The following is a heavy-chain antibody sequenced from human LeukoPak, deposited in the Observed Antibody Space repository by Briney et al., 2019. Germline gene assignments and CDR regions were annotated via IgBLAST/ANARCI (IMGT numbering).Heavy chain of an antibody. CDR3: AKDSDRDYDILTGYYSAEYFQH. J-gene: IGHJ1*01. CDR2: ISGSGGDT. D-gene: IGHD3-9*01. CDR1: GFTFSSYA. Sequence: GGSLRLSCAASGFTFSSYAMSWVRQAPGKVLEWVSTISGSGGDTYYADSVKGRFTISRDNSKNTLYLQMNSLRAEDTAVYYYAKDSDRDYDILTGYYSAEYFQHWGQGTLVTVSS. V-gene: IGHV3-23*01.